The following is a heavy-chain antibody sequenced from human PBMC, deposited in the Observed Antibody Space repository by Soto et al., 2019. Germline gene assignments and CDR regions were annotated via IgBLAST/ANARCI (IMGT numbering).Heavy chain of an antibody. Sequence: QVQLVESGGGVVQPGRSLRLSCAASGFTFSSYGMHWVRQAPGKGLEWVAVISYDGSNKYYADSVKGRFTISRDNSKNTLYLQMNSLRSEDTAVYYCAREVGNRVDYWGQGTLVTVSS. D-gene: IGHD1-26*01. J-gene: IGHJ4*02. CDR3: AREVGNRVDY. V-gene: IGHV3-30*03. CDR1: GFTFSSYG. CDR2: ISYDGSNK.